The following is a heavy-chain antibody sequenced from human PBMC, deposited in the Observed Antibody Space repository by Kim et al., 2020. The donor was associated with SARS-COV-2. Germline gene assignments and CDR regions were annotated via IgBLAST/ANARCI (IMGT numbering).Heavy chain of an antibody. CDR2: IGTAGDT. D-gene: IGHD3-10*01. J-gene: IGHJ4*02. CDR1: GFTFSSYD. CDR3: ARSITMVRGEVWYFDY. V-gene: IGHV3-13*01. Sequence: GGSLRLSCAASGFTFSSYDMHWVRQATGKGLEWVSAIGTAGDTYYPGSVKGRFTISRENAKNSLYLQMNSMRVGDTAVYYCARSITMVRGEVWYFDYWGQGTLVTVSS.